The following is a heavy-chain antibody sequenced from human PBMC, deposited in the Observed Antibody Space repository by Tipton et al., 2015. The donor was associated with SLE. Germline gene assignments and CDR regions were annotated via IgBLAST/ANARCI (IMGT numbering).Heavy chain of an antibody. CDR1: GGSISSYY. V-gene: IGHV4-59*01. CDR3: ARTVGSHRNYYFDY. J-gene: IGHJ4*02. D-gene: IGHD1-26*01. CDR2: VSYSGNT. Sequence: GLVKPSETLSLTCTVSGGSISSYYWSWIRQPPGKGLEWIGYVSYSGNTQYNPSLKSRVTMSLDTSKNQFPLKLSSVTAADTAVYYCARTVGSHRNYYFDYWGQGTLVTVSP.